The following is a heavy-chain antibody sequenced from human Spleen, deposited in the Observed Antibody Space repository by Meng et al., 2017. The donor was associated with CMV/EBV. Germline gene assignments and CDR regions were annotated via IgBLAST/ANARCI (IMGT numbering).Heavy chain of an antibody. V-gene: IGHV1-69*01. J-gene: IGHJ5*02. Sequence: GTFSSFSISWLRQAPGQGLEWMGGITPVFAITKYAQKFEGRVTFSADEPATTITMAMSSLRSDDTAIYYCARGLGDLEMTSTNWFETWGQGTLVTVSS. CDR3: ARGLGDLEMTSTNWFET. CDR2: ITPVFAIT. CDR1: GTFSSFS. D-gene: IGHD5-24*01.